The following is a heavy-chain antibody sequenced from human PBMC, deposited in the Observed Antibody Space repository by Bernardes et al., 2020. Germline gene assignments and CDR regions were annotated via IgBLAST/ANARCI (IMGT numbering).Heavy chain of an antibody. CDR2: ISAYNGNT. V-gene: IGHV1-18*01. Sequence: ASVKVSCKASGYTFTSYGISWVRQAPGQGLEWMGWISAYNGNTNYAQKLQGRVTMTTDTSTSTAYMELRSLRSDDTAVYYCARDPGYDLFGPKFDYWGQGPLVTVSS. D-gene: IGHD3-9*01. CDR1: GYTFTSYG. CDR3: ARDPGYDLFGPKFDY. J-gene: IGHJ4*02.